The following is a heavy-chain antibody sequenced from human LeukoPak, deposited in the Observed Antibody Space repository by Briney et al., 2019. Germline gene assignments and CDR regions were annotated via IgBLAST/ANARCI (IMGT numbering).Heavy chain of an antibody. CDR1: GYTFTGYY. V-gene: IGHV1-2*02. CDR3: AREAALDYYDSSVYNY. CDR2: INPNSGGT. D-gene: IGHD3-22*01. Sequence: ASVKVSCKASGYTFTGYYMHWVRQAPGQGLEWMGWINPNSGGTNYAQKFQGRVTMTRDTSISTAYMELSRLRSDDTAGYYCAREAALDYYDSSVYNYWGQGPLVTVSS. J-gene: IGHJ4*02.